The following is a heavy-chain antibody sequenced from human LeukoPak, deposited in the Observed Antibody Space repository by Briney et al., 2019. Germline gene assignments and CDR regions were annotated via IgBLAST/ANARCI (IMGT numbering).Heavy chain of an antibody. J-gene: IGHJ3*02. CDR3: AIRPVSSDSPRHAFDI. Sequence: GESLKISCKDSGYSFPSYWIGWVRQMPGKGLEWMGIIFPGDSDTRYSPSFQGQVTISADKSISTAYLQWSSLKASDTAMYYCAIRPVSSDSPRHAFDIWGQGTMVTVSS. CDR1: GYSFPSYW. CDR2: IFPGDSDT. D-gene: IGHD3-22*01. V-gene: IGHV5-51*01.